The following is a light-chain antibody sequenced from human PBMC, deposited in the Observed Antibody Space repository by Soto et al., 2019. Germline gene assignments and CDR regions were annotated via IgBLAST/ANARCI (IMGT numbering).Light chain of an antibody. CDR2: GAS. CDR3: QQYGSSPRT. V-gene: IGKV3-20*01. CDR1: ESLSSNY. J-gene: IGKJ1*01. Sequence: EIVLTQSPGTLSLFPGERATLSCRASESLSSNYLAWHQQKPGQAPRLLIYGASSRATGISDRFSGSGSGTDFALTISGLEPEDFAVYYCQQYGSSPRTFGQGTKVDIK.